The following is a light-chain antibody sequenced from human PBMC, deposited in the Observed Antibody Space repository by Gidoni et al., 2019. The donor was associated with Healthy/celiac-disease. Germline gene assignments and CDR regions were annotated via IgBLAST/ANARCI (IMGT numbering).Light chain of an antibody. CDR3: GTWDSSLSAYV. J-gene: IGLJ1*01. V-gene: IGLV1-51*01. CDR1: SSNIGNNY. Sequence: QSVLTQPPSVSAAPGQKVTIPSSGSSSNIGNNYVSWYQQLPGTAPKLLIYDNNKRPSGIPDRFSGSKSGTSATLGITGLQTGDEADYYCGTWDSSLSAYVFGTGTKVTVL. CDR2: DNN.